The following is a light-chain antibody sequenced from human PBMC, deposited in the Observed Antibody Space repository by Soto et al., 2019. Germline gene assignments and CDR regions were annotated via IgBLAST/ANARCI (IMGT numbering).Light chain of an antibody. CDR2: EVF. J-gene: IGLJ1*01. CDR1: KNDIGVYDF. CDR3: KSYAGSNTYV. V-gene: IGLV2-8*01. Sequence: QSVLTKPPSASGSAGQSVTISCTGTKNDIGVYDFVSWYQHLPGKAPRLIIYEVFQRPSGVPARFSGSKSGNTASLTVSGLQAADEADYFCKSYAGSNTYVFGSGTKVTVL.